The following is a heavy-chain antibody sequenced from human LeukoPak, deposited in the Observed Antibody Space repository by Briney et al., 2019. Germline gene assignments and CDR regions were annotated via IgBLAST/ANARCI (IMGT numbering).Heavy chain of an antibody. Sequence: GASVKVSCKASGYSFTSYYMHWVRQAPGQGLECMGIINPSGGSTSYAQKFQGRVTMTRDTSTSTVYMELSSLRSEDTAVYYCATAATSIAAPGHWYFDLWGRGTLVTVSS. D-gene: IGHD6-6*01. CDR3: ATAATSIAAPGHWYFDL. CDR2: INPSGGST. V-gene: IGHV1-46*01. CDR1: GYSFTSYY. J-gene: IGHJ2*01.